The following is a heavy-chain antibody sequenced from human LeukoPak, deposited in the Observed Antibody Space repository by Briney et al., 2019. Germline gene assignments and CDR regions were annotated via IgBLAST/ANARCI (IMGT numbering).Heavy chain of an antibody. CDR2: IYPGDSDT. CDR1: GFSFTTYW. Sequence: GESLKISCKGSGFSFTTYWIGWVRQMPGKGLEWMGIIYPGDSDTRYSPSFQGQVTISADKPISTAYLQWSSLKASDTAVYYCARHQIVGATRSPFDYWGQGTLVTVSS. J-gene: IGHJ4*02. CDR3: ARHQIVGATRSPFDY. V-gene: IGHV5-51*01. D-gene: IGHD1-26*01.